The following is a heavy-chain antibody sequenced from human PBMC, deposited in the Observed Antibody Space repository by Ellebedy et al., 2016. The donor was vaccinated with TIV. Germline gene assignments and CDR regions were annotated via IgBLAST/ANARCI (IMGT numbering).Heavy chain of an antibody. D-gene: IGHD4-11*01. V-gene: IGHV3-23*01. CDR1: GFTFRSYA. Sequence: PGGSLRLSCAASGFTFRSYAMTWVRQAPGKGLEWVSAISGSGGTTYYADSVKGRFTISRDNSKNTLDLQMSSLRASDTAMYFCARLKGSFYSEIDYWGQGTLVTVSS. CDR2: ISGSGGTT. CDR3: ARLKGSFYSEIDY. J-gene: IGHJ4*02.